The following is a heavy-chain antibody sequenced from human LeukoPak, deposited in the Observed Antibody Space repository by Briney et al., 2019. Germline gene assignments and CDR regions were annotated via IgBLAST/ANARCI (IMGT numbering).Heavy chain of an antibody. V-gene: IGHV1-58*01. CDR3: AAEGRPTVVTFRKGAGDL. Sequence: VASVKVSCKASGFTCTSSAVQWVRQARGQRLEWRGWIVVGSGNTNYAQKFQERVTITRDMSTSTVYMELSSLRSEDTAVYYCAAEGRPTVVTFRKGAGDLWGQGTMVTVSS. CDR1: GFTCTSSA. CDR2: IVVGSGNT. J-gene: IGHJ3*01. D-gene: IGHD4-23*01.